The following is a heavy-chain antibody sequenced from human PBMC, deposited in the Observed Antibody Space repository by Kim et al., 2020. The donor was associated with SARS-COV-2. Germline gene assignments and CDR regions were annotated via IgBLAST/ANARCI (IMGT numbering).Heavy chain of an antibody. D-gene: IGHD1-26*01. Sequence: DSVKGRFTIARDNSKITLYLQMSSLRAEDTAVYYCASCKPNSGNYYWIDYWGQGTLVTVSS. CDR3: ASCKPNSGNYYWIDY. V-gene: IGHV3-30*15. J-gene: IGHJ4*02.